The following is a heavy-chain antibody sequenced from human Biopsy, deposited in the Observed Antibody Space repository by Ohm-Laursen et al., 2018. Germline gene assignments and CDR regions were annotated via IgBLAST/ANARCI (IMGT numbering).Heavy chain of an antibody. D-gene: IGHD5-18*01. J-gene: IGHJ4*02. CDR1: GDSISNSY. V-gene: IGHV4-4*07. CDR3: AKARTLDTAIDFDY. CDR2: FYSSGSS. Sequence: SQTLSLTCIVSGDSISNSYWTWIRQPAGKGLEWIGRFYSSGSSSYNPSLKSRVTMSIDASMNQFSLKLTSVTAADTAVYYCAKARTLDTAIDFDYWGQGTLVTVSP.